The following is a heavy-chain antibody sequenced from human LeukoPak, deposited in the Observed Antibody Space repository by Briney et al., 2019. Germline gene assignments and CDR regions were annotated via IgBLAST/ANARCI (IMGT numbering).Heavy chain of an antibody. CDR3: ARELKALWRDYFDY. CDR1: GFTFSDYW. J-gene: IGHJ4*02. D-gene: IGHD2-21*01. V-gene: IGHV3-7*01. CDR2: IKEDGSEK. Sequence: GGSLRLSCAVSGFTFSDYWMSWVRQAPGKGLEWVANIKEDGSEKYYVDSVKGRFTISRDNAKNSLYLQMNSLRAEDTALYHCARELKALWRDYFDYWGQGTLVTVSS.